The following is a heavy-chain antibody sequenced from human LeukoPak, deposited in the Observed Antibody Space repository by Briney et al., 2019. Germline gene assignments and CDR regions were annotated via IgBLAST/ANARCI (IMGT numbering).Heavy chain of an antibody. V-gene: IGHV3-23*01. CDR1: GFTFSSYA. CDR2: ISDSGGST. CDR3: AKDPWGYYDSSGLYYFDY. J-gene: IGHJ4*02. D-gene: IGHD3-22*01. Sequence: GGSLRLSCAASGFTFSSYAMSWVRQAPGKGLEWVSAISDSGGSTYYADSVKGRFTISRDNSKNTLYLQMNSLRAEDTAVYYCAKDPWGYYDSSGLYYFDYWGQGTLVTVSS.